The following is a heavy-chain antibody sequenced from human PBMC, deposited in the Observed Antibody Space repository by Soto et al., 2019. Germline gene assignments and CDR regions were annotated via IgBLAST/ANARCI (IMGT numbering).Heavy chain of an antibody. CDR1: GYTFTNYG. Sequence: QIQLVQSGAEVRKPGASVKVSCKASGYTFTNYGIGWVRQAPGQGLEWMGWISGDNGNTNYAEKFQGRVTITTDTSTSTAYMELRSLRSADTGVYCCAKAPFLLHYWGWFDAWGQGTMVSVSS. J-gene: IGHJ5*02. V-gene: IGHV1-18*04. D-gene: IGHD3-22*01. CDR2: ISGDNGNT. CDR3: AKAPFLLHYWGWFDA.